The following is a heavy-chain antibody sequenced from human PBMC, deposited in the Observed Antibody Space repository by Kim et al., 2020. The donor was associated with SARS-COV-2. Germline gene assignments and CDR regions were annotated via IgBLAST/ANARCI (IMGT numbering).Heavy chain of an antibody. D-gene: IGHD6-19*01. Sequence: SETLSLTCTVSGGSISSYYWSWIRQPPGKGLEWIGYIYYSGSTNYNPSLKSRVTISVDTSKNQFSLKLSSVTAADTAVYYCARSQIAVAGTRYYYDYGMDVWGQGATVAVS. CDR3: ARSQIAVAGTRYYYDYGMDV. CDR1: GGSISSYY. J-gene: IGHJ6*02. CDR2: IYYSGST. V-gene: IGHV4-59*08.